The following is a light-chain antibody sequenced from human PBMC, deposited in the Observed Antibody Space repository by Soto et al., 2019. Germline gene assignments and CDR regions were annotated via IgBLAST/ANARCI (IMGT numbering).Light chain of an antibody. CDR1: QSVSSSY. J-gene: IGKJ1*01. V-gene: IGKV3-20*01. CDR2: GAS. Sequence: EIVLTQSPGTLSLSPVEIASVSFMASQSVSSSYLAWYQQKPGQAPRLLIFGASSRATGIPDRFSGSGSGTEFTLTISSLQSEDFGVYYCQQYNNWPRTFGQGTKVDIK. CDR3: QQYNNWPRT.